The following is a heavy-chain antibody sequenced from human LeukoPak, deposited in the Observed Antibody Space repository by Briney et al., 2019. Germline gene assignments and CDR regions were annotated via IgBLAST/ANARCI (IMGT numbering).Heavy chain of an antibody. CDR2: IYYSGST. V-gene: IGHV4-39*02. Sequence: SETLSLTCTVSGGSISSSSYYWGCLRQPPGKGLEWIGSIYYSGSTYYNPSLKSRVTISVDTSKNQFSLKLSSVTAADTAVYYCARDGYSRPYYFDYWGQGTLVTVSS. D-gene: IGHD6-13*01. J-gene: IGHJ4*02. CDR3: ARDGYSRPYYFDY. CDR1: GGSISSSSYY.